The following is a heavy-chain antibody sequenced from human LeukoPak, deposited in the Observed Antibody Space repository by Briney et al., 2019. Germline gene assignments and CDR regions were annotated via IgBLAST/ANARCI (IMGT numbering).Heavy chain of an antibody. V-gene: IGHV5-51*01. Sequence: GESLKISCKGFGYSFTSYWIGWVRQMPGKGLEWMGIIYPGDSDTRYSPSFQGQVTISADKSISTAYLQWSSLKASDTAMYYCARVHPLRGSLYYYYYYMDVWGKGTTVTVSS. D-gene: IGHD3-10*01. CDR1: GYSFTSYW. CDR3: ARVHPLRGSLYYYYYYMDV. CDR2: IYPGDSDT. J-gene: IGHJ6*03.